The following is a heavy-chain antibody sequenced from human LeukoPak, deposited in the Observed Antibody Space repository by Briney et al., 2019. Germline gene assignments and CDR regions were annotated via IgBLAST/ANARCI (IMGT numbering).Heavy chain of an antibody. CDR3: ARDELGYCSSTSCYGWFDP. CDR1: GGSISSSSYY. CDR2: IYYSGST. V-gene: IGHV4-39*07. Sequence: SETLSLTCTVSGGSISSSSYYWGWIRQPPGKGLEWIGSIYYSGSTYYNPSLKSRVTMSVDTSKNQFSLKLSSVTAADTAVYYCARDELGYCSSTSCYGWFDPWGQGTLVTVSS. D-gene: IGHD2-2*01. J-gene: IGHJ5*02.